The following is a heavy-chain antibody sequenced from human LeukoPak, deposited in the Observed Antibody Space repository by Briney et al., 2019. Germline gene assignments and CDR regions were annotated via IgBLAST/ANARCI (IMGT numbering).Heavy chain of an antibody. V-gene: IGHV4-59*01. CDR2: IYYSGST. Sequence: SETLSLTCTVSGGSISSYYWSWIRQPPGKGLEWIGYIYYSGSTNYNPSLKNRVTISVDTSNNQFSLKLSSVTAADTAVYYCARGNTMVRGAFGAFDIWGQGTMVTVSS. D-gene: IGHD3-10*01. CDR3: ARGNTMVRGAFGAFDI. CDR1: GGSISSYY. J-gene: IGHJ3*02.